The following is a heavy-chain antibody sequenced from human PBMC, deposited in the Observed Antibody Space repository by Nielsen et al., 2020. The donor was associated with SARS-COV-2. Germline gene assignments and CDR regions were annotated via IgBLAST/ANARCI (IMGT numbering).Heavy chain of an antibody. CDR2: IDPSDSYT. J-gene: IGHJ6*02. Sequence: KVSCKGSGYSFTSYWISWVRQMPGKGLEWMGRIDPSDSYTNYSPSFQGHVTISADKSISTAYLQWSSLKASDTAMYYCARQESYGMDVWGQGTTVTVSS. V-gene: IGHV5-10-1*01. CDR1: GYSFTSYW. CDR3: ARQESYGMDV.